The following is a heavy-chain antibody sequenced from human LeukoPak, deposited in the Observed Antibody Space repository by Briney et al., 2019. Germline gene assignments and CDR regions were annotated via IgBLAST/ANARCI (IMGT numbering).Heavy chain of an antibody. CDR1: GYTFTSYG. V-gene: IGHV1-18*01. CDR2: ISAYNGNT. Sequence: ASVKVSCKASGYTFTSYGISWVRQAPGQGLEWMGWISAYNGNTNYAQKLQGRVTMTTDTSTSTAYMELSSLRSEDTAVYYCATFVYYFDTSGYDIGYFQNWGQGTLVTVSS. CDR3: ATFVYYFDTSGYDIGYFQN. J-gene: IGHJ1*01. D-gene: IGHD3-22*01.